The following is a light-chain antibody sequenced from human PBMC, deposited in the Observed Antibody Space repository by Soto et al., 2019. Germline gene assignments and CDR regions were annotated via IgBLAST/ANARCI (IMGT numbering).Light chain of an antibody. CDR3: SSFTITTTLYV. CDR2: EVN. V-gene: IGLV2-14*01. Sequence: QSVLTQPASVSGSRGQSITISCTGTNSDVGGYNYVSWYQQHPGKAPKLMIYEVNNRPSGVSNRFSGSKSGNTASLTISGLQAEDEADYYCSSFTITTTLYVFGTGTKVTVL. CDR1: NSDVGGYNY. J-gene: IGLJ1*01.